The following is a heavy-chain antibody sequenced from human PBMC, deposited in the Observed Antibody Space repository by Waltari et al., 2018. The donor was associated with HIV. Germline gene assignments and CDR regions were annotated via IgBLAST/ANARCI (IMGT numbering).Heavy chain of an antibody. V-gene: IGHV3-33*01. J-gene: IGHJ4*02. CDR2: IWYDGSNK. CDR3: ARRKRDSTGFDY. D-gene: IGHD2-8*02. Sequence: QVQLVESGGGVVQPGMSMRLSCAASGFPFSSYGMHRVRQAPGKGMEWVAVIWYDGSNKYYADSVKGRFTISRDNSKNTLYLQMNSLRAEDTAVYYCARRKRDSTGFDYWGQGTLVTVSS. CDR1: GFPFSSYG.